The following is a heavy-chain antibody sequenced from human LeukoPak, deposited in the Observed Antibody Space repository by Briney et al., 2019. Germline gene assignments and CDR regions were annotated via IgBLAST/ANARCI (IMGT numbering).Heavy chain of an antibody. CDR3: AKDPYVDTAMVPSNYFDY. J-gene: IGHJ4*02. CDR1: GFTFSSYA. V-gene: IGHV3-21*01. D-gene: IGHD5-18*01. Sequence: GGSLRLSCAASGFTFSSYAMSWVRQAPGKGLEWVSTISGTSGYIFYAGSVQGRFTISRDNAKNSLYLQMNSLRAEDTAVYYCAKDPYVDTAMVPSNYFDYWGQGTLVTVSS. CDR2: ISGTSGYI.